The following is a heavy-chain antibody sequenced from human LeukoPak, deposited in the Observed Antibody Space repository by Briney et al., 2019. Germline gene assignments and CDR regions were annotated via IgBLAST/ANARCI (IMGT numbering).Heavy chain of an antibody. CDR3: ARVTRPPTNSYDSSGYPLYYGMDV. Sequence: AVKVSCKGSGGTFSSYAISWGRQAPGQGLEWVGRIIPIGGIANYAQKFQGRVTITADKSTSTAYMELSSLRSEETAVYDCARVTRPPTNSYDSSGYPLYYGMDVWGQGPRSPSP. V-gene: IGHV1-69*04. CDR1: GGTFSSYA. D-gene: IGHD3-22*01. CDR2: IIPIGGIA. J-gene: IGHJ6*02.